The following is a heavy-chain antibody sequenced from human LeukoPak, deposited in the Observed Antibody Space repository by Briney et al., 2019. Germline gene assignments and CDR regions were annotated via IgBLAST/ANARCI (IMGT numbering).Heavy chain of an antibody. Sequence: GGSLRLSCAAFGFTFRGHSMIRVRQAPGKGLEWVSSISSTSTYISYADSVKGRFTISRDNAKNSLYLQMDSLRADDTAVYYCAGVNDNGHYVYDYWGQGTLVTVSS. CDR3: AGVNDNGHYVYDY. J-gene: IGHJ4*02. V-gene: IGHV3-21*01. D-gene: IGHD4-17*01. CDR1: GFTFRGHS. CDR2: ISSTSTYI.